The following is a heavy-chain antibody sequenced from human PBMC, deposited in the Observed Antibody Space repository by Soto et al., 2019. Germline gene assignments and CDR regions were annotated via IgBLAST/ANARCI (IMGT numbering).Heavy chain of an antibody. CDR1: GFSISTSGVC. CDR2: IYWDDDR. CDR3: AHRRGGFNWNDVYFDY. V-gene: IGHV2-5*02. Sequence: QITLKESGPMLVKPTETLTLTCTLSGFSISTSGVCVGWIRQPPGKALEYLALIYWDDDRRYSPSLKRRLAMTKDTSKKEVVLIMTNMDAVDTVTYYCAHRRGGFNWNDVYFDYWGQGILVTVSS. D-gene: IGHD1-20*01. J-gene: IGHJ4*02.